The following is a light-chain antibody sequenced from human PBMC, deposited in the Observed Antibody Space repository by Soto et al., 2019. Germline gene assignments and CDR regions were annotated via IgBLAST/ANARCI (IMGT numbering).Light chain of an antibody. CDR2: DAS. CDR1: QSVSSY. J-gene: IGKJ1*01. V-gene: IGKV3-11*01. CDR3: QQRSSWPWT. Sequence: EIVLTQSPATLSLSPGERGTLSCRASQSVSSYLAWYQQKPGQAPRLLIYDASSRATGIPARFSGSGSGTDFTLTITGLEPEDFAVYYCQQRSSWPWTFGQGTKVEIK.